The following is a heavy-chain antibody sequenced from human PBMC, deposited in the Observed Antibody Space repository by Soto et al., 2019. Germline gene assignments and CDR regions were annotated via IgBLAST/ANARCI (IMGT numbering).Heavy chain of an antibody. Sequence: SETLSLICTVSGGSISSSSYYWGWIRQPPGKGLEWIGSIYYSWSTYYNPSLKSRVTISIDTSKNQFSLKLSSVTAADTAVYYCARRSFKGFDPWGQGTLVTVSS. CDR1: GGSISSSSYY. CDR2: IYYSWST. V-gene: IGHV4-39*01. J-gene: IGHJ5*02. CDR3: ARRSFKGFDP.